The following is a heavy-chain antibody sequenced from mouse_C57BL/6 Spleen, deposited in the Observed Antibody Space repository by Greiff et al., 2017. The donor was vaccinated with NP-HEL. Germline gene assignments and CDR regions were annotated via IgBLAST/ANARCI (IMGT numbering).Heavy chain of an antibody. D-gene: IGHD2-4*01. Sequence: QVQLQQSGAELVRPGASVTLSCKASGYTFTDYEMHWVKQTPVHGLEWIGAIHPETGGTAYNQKFKGKAILTADKSSSTAYMELRSLTSEDSAVYYCTRYDYDETWFAYWGQGTLVTVSA. CDR1: GYTFTDYE. J-gene: IGHJ3*01. V-gene: IGHV1-15*01. CDR2: IHPETGGT. CDR3: TRYDYDETWFAY.